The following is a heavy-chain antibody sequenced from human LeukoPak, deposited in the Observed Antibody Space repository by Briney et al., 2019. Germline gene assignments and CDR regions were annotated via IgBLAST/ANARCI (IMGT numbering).Heavy chain of an antibody. J-gene: IGHJ1*01. V-gene: IGHV1-18*01. Sequence: ASLKVSCKASGYTFTSYGISWVRQAPGQGLEWMGWINSYKGNTNYAQKLQGRVTMTTDTSTSTAYMELRSLRSDDTAVYYCARGRRGYCSGDSCLEYFQHWGQGTLVTVSS. D-gene: IGHD2-15*01. CDR2: INSYKGNT. CDR3: ARGRRGYCSGDSCLEYFQH. CDR1: GYTFTSYG.